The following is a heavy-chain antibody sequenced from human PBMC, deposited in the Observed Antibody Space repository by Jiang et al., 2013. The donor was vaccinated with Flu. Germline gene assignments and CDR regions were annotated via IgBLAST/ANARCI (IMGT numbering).Heavy chain of an antibody. J-gene: IGHJ6*02. CDR3: AKETRVYIYLPSFGSPDVSPKNPNYYSYGMDV. CDR1: GDSVSSNSAT. V-gene: IGHV6-1*01. Sequence: QTLSLTCVISGDSVSSNSATWNWIRQSPSRGLEWLGRTYYKSKWYTDYAVSLMGRITINPDTSKNQFSLHLNSVTPEDTALYFCAKETRVYIYLPSFGSPDVSPKNPNYYSYGMDVWGQGTTVIVSS. D-gene: IGHD3-9*01. CDR2: TYYKSKWYT.